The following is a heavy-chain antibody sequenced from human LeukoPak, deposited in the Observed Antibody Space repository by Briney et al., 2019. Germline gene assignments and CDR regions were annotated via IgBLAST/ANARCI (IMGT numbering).Heavy chain of an antibody. CDR3: ARVGGGINSYYYHYYMDV. V-gene: IGHV3-21*01. Sequence: SSYIYYADSVKGRFTISRDNAKNSLYLQMNSLRAEDTAVYYCARVGGGINSYYYHYYMDVWGKGTTXTVSS. J-gene: IGHJ6*03. D-gene: IGHD3-3*01. CDR2: SSYI.